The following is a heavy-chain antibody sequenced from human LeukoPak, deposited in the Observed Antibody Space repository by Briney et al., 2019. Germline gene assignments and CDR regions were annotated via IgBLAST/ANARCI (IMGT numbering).Heavy chain of an antibody. J-gene: IGHJ6*02. CDR1: GGSISSSSYY. D-gene: IGHD3-3*01. CDR2: IYYSGST. CDR3: ARGHHLYYDFWSGYSTAWWYGMDV. Sequence: SETLSLTCTVSGGSISSSSYYWGWIRQPPGQGLEWIVSIYYSGSTYYNPSLKSRVTISVDTSKNQFSLKLSSVTAADTAVYYCARGHHLYYDFWSGYSTAWWYGMDVWGQGTTVTVSS. V-gene: IGHV4-39*01.